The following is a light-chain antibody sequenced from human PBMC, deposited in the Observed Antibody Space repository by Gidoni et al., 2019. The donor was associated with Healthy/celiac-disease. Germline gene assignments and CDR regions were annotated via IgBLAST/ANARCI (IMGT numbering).Light chain of an antibody. Sequence: SYVLTQPPSVSVAPGKTARITCGGNNIGSKSVHWYQQKPGQAPVLVLYYDSDRPSGIPERVSGSNSGNTATLTISRVEAGDDADYYCQVWDSSSDHVVCGGGTKLTVL. CDR3: QVWDSSSDHVV. CDR1: NIGSKS. J-gene: IGLJ2*01. CDR2: YDS. V-gene: IGLV3-21*04.